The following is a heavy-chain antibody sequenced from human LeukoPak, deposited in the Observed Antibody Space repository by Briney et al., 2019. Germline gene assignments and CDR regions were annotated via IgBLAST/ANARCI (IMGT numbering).Heavy chain of an antibody. J-gene: IGHJ4*02. V-gene: IGHV3-74*01. Sequence: GGPLRLSCAASGFTFSSYWLHWVRQAPGKGLVWVSRINSDESTTNYAASVKGRFTISRNNAMNTLYLQMDGLGTEDTAGYYCVRESGAAADYGGQGTLVTVSS. D-gene: IGHD3-3*01. CDR3: VRESGAAADY. CDR1: GFTFSSYW. CDR2: INSDESTT.